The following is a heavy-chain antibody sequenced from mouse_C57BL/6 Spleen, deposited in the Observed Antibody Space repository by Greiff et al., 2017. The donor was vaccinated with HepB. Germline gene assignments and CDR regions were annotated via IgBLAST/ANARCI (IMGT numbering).Heavy chain of an antibody. CDR2: IDPSDSYT. CDR1: GYTFTSYW. Sequence: QVHVKQPGAELVKPGASVKLSCKASGYTFTSYWMQWVKQRPGQGLEWIGEIDPSDSYTNYNQKFKGKATLTVDTSSSTAYMQLSSLTSEDSAVYYCAAYYSKYYFDYWGQGTTLTVSS. CDR3: AAYYSKYYFDY. D-gene: IGHD2-5*01. J-gene: IGHJ2*01. V-gene: IGHV1-50*01.